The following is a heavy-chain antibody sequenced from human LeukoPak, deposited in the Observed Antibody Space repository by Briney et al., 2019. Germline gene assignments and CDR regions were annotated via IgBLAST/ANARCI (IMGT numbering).Heavy chain of an antibody. CDR2: ISSSSNYI. J-gene: IGHJ5*02. V-gene: IGHV3-21*01. Sequence: GGSLRLSCAASGFTFDDYGMSWVRQAPGKGLEWVSSISSSSNYIYLADSVKGRFTISRDNAKNSLYLQMNSLRAEDTAVYYCARVVSENWFDPWGQGTLVTVSS. CDR1: GFTFDDYG. CDR3: ARVVSENWFDP. D-gene: IGHD1-14*01.